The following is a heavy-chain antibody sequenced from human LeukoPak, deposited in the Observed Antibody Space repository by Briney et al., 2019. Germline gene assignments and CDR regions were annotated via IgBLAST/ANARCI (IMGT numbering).Heavy chain of an antibody. CDR1: WFSLITRGAG. J-gene: IGHJ4*02. CDR2: IYWDDDE. D-gene: IGHD6-19*01. Sequence: SGPTLVNPTETFTLTCSFSWFSLITRGAGVGWVRQPPVKALECLALIYWDDDERYSLSLKSRLTITKVTSKIQMVITMTNMDPVDTATYYCAHLVLSTYSSASTYYFDYSGQGTLVTLSS. CDR3: AHLVLSTYSSASTYYFDY. V-gene: IGHV2-5*02.